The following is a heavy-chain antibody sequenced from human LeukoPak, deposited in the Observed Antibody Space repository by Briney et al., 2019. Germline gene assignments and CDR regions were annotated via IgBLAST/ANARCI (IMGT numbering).Heavy chain of an antibody. Sequence: SETLSLTCSVSGXSXGSNYXXXXXXPPGKALEWIGYIYXTGSTSNNPSLKSRVTISIDTSKNQFSLKLSSVTAADTAVYFCARAAYCGSGCYYYFDYWGQGSLVTVSS. D-gene: IGHD2-21*02. CDR3: ARAAYCGSGCYYYFDY. V-gene: IGHV4-59*01. J-gene: IGHJ4*02. CDR1: GXSXGSNY. CDR2: IYXTGST.